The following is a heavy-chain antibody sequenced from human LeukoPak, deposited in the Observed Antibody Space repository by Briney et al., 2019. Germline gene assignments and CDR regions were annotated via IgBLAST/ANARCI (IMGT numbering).Heavy chain of an antibody. J-gene: IGHJ4*02. Sequence: SETLSLTCSVSGGSISSHNHHWDWIRQPPGNGLEWIGSIHHSGVTYSNPSRRSRLTLSVAMSKNHFSLNLRSVPAADTVVYYCARRDHSFDSWGPGTLVTVSS. CDR2: IHHSGVT. CDR1: GGSISSHNHH. D-gene: IGHD5-24*01. V-gene: IGHV4-39*02. CDR3: ARRDHSFDS.